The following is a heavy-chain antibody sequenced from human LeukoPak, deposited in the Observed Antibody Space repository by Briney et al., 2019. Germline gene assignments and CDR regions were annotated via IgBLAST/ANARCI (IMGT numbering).Heavy chain of an antibody. J-gene: IGHJ3*02. D-gene: IGHD2-2*01. V-gene: IGHV1-69*13. CDR1: GGTFSSYA. CDR2: IIPIFGTA. CDR3: ARDPHNIVVVPAARSGAFDI. Sequence: GASVKVSCKASGGTFSSYAISWVRQAPGQGLEWMGGIIPIFGTANYAQKFQGRVTITADGSTSTAYMELSSLRSEDTAVYYCARDPHNIVVVPAARSGAFDIWGQGTMVTVSS.